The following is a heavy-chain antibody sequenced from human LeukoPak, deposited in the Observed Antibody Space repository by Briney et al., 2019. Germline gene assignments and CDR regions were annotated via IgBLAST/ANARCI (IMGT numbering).Heavy chain of an antibody. Sequence: SETLSLTCSVYGGSFSGYYCSWIRQPPGKGLEWIGEINHSGSTNYNPSLKSRVTMSVDTSKNQFSLKLSSVTAADTAVYYCARALPGFDYWGQGTLVTVSS. CDR3: ARALPGFDY. CDR1: GGSFSGYY. J-gene: IGHJ4*02. V-gene: IGHV4-34*01. CDR2: INHSGST.